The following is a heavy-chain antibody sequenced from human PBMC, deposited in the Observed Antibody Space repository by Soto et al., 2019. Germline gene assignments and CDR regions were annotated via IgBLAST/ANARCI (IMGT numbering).Heavy chain of an antibody. CDR2: ISGSGGST. V-gene: IGHV3-23*01. CDR3: APSSGYYYFDY. Sequence: GSLRLSCAASGFTFSSYAMGWVRQAPGKGLEWVSAISGSGGSTYYADSVKGRFTISRDNSKNTLYLQMNSLRAEDTAVYYCAPSSGYYYFDYWGQGTLVTVSS. J-gene: IGHJ4*02. CDR1: GFTFSSYA. D-gene: IGHD3-22*01.